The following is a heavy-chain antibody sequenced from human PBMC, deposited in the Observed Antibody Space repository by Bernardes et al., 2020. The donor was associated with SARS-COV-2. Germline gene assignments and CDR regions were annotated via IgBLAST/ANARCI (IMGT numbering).Heavy chain of an antibody. D-gene: IGHD3-10*01. CDR3: ALLDYAGSGSPI. J-gene: IGHJ4*02. CDR2: INTYNGKT. CDR1: GYTFTSYG. V-gene: IGHV1-18*04. Sequence: ASVKVSCKASGYTFTSYGISWVRQAPGQGLEWMGWINTYNGKTNYAQKFQGRVTVTADTSTAMAYMELRSLVSDDSAMYYCALLDYAGSGSPIWGQGTLVTVSS.